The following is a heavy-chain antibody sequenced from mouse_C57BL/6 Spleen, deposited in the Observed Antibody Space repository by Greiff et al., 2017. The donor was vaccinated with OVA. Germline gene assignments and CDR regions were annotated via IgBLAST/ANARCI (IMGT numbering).Heavy chain of an antibody. CDR3: STVATLRDYYAMDY. Sequence: DVKLVESGAELVRPGASVKLSCTASGFNIKDDYMHWVKQRPEQGLEWIGWIDPENGDTEYASKFQGKATITADTSSNTAYLQLSSLTSEDTAVYYCSTVATLRDYYAMDYWGQGTSVTVSS. D-gene: IGHD1-1*02. V-gene: IGHV14-4*01. J-gene: IGHJ4*01. CDR1: GFNIKDDY. CDR2: IDPENGDT.